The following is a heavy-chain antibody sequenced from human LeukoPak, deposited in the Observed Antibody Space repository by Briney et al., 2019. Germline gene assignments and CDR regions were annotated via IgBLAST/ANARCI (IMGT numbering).Heavy chain of an antibody. V-gene: IGHV4-4*09. CDR2: IYTSGST. D-gene: IGHD1-7*01. J-gene: IGHJ5*02. CDR3: ARHFDWNYGWFDP. Sequence: PSETLSLTCTVSGGSISSYYWSWIRQPPGKGLEWIGYIYTSGSTNYNPSLKSRVTISVDTSKNQFSLKLSSETAADTAVYYCARHFDWNYGWFDPWGQGTLVTVSS. CDR1: GGSISSYY.